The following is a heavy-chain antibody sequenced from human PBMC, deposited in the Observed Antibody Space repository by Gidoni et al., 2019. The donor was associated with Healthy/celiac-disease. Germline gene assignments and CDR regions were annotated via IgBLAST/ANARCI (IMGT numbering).Heavy chain of an antibody. V-gene: IGHV3-9*01. Sequence: EVQLVESGGGLVQPGRSLRLSCAASGFTFDDSAMHWVRQAPGKGLEWVSGISWNSGSIGYADAVKGRFTISRDNAKNSLYLQMNSLRAEDTALYYCAKGSGPIAARREDMWGQGTLVTVSS. CDR3: AKGSGPIAARREDM. CDR2: ISWNSGSI. CDR1: GFTFDDSA. D-gene: IGHD6-6*01. J-gene: IGHJ4*02.